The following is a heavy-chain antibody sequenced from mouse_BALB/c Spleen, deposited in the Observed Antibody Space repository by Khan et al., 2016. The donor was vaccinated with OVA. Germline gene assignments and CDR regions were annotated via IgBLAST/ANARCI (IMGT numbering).Heavy chain of an antibody. CDR1: GYTFTNYY. Sequence: VQLQESGPELVKPRASVRISCKASGYTFTNYYVHWVKQRPGQGLEWIGWIYPGNVNTNYNEKFKGKATLTEDKSSSTAYMQLSSLTSEDSAGYFCSREGYYGNYRARFAYWGQGTLVTVSA. CDR2: IYPGNVNT. J-gene: IGHJ3*01. V-gene: IGHV1S56*01. CDR3: SREGYYGNYRARFAY. D-gene: IGHD2-1*01.